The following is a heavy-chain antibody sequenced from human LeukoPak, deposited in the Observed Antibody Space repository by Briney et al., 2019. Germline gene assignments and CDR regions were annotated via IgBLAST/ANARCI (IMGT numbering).Heavy chain of an antibody. CDR3: ARDWSDGFDY. Sequence: GGSLRLSCAASGLTFSSYGMSWVRQAPGKGLEWVSAISGSGGSTYYADSVKGRFTISRDNAKNSVYLQMNSLRADDTAVYYCARDWSDGFDYWGQGTLVTVSS. V-gene: IGHV3-23*01. CDR1: GLTFSSYG. J-gene: IGHJ4*02. CDR2: ISGSGGST. D-gene: IGHD3-3*01.